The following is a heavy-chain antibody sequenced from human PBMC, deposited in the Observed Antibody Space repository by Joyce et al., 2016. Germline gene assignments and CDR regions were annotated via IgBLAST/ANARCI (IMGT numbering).Heavy chain of an antibody. Sequence: QAQLVQSGAEVKKHGSSVKVSCKTSRDTFTRYAISWVRQAPGQGLEWMGWIIPSLGTTNYAQKFQGRVTITADESKSTAYMELSSLRSEDTALYYCARQEGRYCYYGMDVWGQGTTITVSS. CDR1: RDTFTRYA. CDR2: IIPSLGTT. V-gene: IGHV1-69*01. J-gene: IGHJ6*02. CDR3: ARQEGRYCYYGMDV.